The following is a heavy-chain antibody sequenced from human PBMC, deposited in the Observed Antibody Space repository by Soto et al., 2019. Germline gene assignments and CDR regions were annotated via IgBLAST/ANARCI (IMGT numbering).Heavy chain of an antibody. CDR1: GGSISSSY. J-gene: IGHJ5*02. Sequence: PSETLSLTCTVSGGSISSSYWSWIRQPPGKGLEWIGYIYYSGSTNYNPSLKSRVTISVDTSKNQFSLKLSSVTAADTAVYYCARDLGDYRFDPWGQGTLVTVSS. V-gene: IGHV4-59*01. CDR2: IYYSGST. CDR3: ARDLGDYRFDP. D-gene: IGHD4-17*01.